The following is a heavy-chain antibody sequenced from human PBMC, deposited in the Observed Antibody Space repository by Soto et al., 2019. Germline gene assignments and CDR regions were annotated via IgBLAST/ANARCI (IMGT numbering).Heavy chain of an antibody. Sequence: QVHLVQSGAEVKKPGSSLKVSCKASGGPFNTSAISWVRQAPGHGLEWMGGIIPIFGTPNYAQKFQGKVTITADKSKNTAYLELSSLTSEDTAVYYCAKEDTAVLSYGAHFDNWGQGTRVSVST. V-gene: IGHV1-69*06. D-gene: IGHD3-16*01. CDR3: AKEDTAVLSYGAHFDN. J-gene: IGHJ4*02. CDR1: GGPFNTSA. CDR2: IIPIFGTP.